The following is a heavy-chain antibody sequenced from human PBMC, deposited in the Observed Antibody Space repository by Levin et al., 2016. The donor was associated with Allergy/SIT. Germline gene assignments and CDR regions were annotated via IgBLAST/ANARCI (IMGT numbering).Heavy chain of an antibody. Sequence: GESLKISCAASGFTFSSYGMHWVRQAPGKGLEWVAVISYDGSNKYYADSVKGRFTISRDNSKNTLYLQMNSLRAEDTAVYYCAKAKAVARLPSFDYWGQGTLVTVSS. CDR2: ISYDGSNK. CDR1: GFTFSSYG. D-gene: IGHD6-19*01. J-gene: IGHJ4*02. V-gene: IGHV3-30*18. CDR3: AKAKAVARLPSFDY.